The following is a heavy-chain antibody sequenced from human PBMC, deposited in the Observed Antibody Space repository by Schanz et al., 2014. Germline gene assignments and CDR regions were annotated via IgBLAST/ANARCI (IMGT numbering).Heavy chain of an antibody. Sequence: QVQLVQSGAEVKKPGASVKVSCKASGYTFTDYYIHWVRQAPAQGLECMGWISANSGGTNDAQKFRGRVAVAGDRSTSTAYMELSRLKSDDTAVYYCARALFGSGHGDVWGQGTTVSVSS. D-gene: IGHD3-10*01. CDR1: GYTFTDYY. V-gene: IGHV1-2*02. CDR2: ISANSGGT. J-gene: IGHJ6*02. CDR3: ARALFGSGHGDV.